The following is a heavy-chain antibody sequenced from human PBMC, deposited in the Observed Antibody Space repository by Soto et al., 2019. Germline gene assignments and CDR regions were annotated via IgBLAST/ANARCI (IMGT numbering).Heavy chain of an antibody. V-gene: IGHV4-59*08. CDR3: ARAPSSSWYANWFDP. CDR1: GGSISTYS. D-gene: IGHD6-13*01. Sequence: PSETLSLTYTVSGGSISTYSGRGCRQPPGKGLEWIGYIYYSGSTNYNPSLKSRVTISVDTSKNQFSLKLSSVTAADTAVYYCARAPSSSWYANWFDPRGQGTLVTVS. CDR2: IYYSGST. J-gene: IGHJ5*02.